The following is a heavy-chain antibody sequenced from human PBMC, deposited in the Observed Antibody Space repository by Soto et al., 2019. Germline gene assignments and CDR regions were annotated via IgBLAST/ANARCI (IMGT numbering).Heavy chain of an antibody. D-gene: IGHD6-6*01. V-gene: IGHV5-10-1*03. CDR2: IDPSDSYI. CDR3: ARHGQLAVFDQ. J-gene: IGHJ5*02. Sequence: EVQLVQSGAEVKKHGESLKISCQGYGYSFPSYWISWVRQMPGKGLQWMGRIDPSDSYINYSPSFEGHVNISIDKSINTAYLQWSSLKASDTAIYYCARHGQLAVFDQWGQGTLVTVSS. CDR1: GYSFPSYW.